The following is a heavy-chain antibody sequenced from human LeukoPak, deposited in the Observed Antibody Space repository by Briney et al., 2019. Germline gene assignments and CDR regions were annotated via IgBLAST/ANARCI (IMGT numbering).Heavy chain of an antibody. CDR1: GFTFSNYA. CDR2: ISGSGGTT. V-gene: IGHV3-23*01. D-gene: IGHD6-13*01. Sequence: GGSLRLSCAASGFTFSNYAMSWVRQAPGKGLEWVSAISGSGGTTYYADSVKGRFTISRDNSKNTLYLQMNSLRAEDTAVYYCAKDPGAAAAPHYFDYWGQGTLVTVSS. CDR3: AKDPGAAAAPHYFDY. J-gene: IGHJ4*02.